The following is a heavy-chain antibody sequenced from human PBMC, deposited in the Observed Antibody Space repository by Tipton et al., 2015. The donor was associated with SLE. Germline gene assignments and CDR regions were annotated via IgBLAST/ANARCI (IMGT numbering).Heavy chain of an antibody. Sequence: TLSLTCTVSGGSISSSSYYWTWIRQPPGKGLEWIGYIQTSESTKSNPSLKSRVTISVDTSKNQFSLKLRSVTAADTAVYFCARRIARFSWTHWFDPWGQGILVTVSS. CDR2: IQTSEST. CDR3: ARRIARFSWTHWFDP. D-gene: IGHD3/OR15-3a*01. CDR1: GGSISSSSYY. J-gene: IGHJ5*02. V-gene: IGHV4-61*01.